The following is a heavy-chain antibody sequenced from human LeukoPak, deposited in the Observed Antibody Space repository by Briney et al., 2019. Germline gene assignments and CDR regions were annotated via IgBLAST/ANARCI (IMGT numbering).Heavy chain of an antibody. CDR3: AKDRGYYGSGAPAGY. CDR1: GFTFSSYA. CDR2: ISGSGGST. D-gene: IGHD3-10*01. J-gene: IGHJ4*02. Sequence: GGSLRLSCAASGFTFSSYAMSWVRQAPGKGLEWVSAISGSGGSTYYADSVKGRFTISRDNSKNTLYLQMNSLRAEDTAVYYCAKDRGYYGSGAPAGYWGQGALVTVSS. V-gene: IGHV3-23*01.